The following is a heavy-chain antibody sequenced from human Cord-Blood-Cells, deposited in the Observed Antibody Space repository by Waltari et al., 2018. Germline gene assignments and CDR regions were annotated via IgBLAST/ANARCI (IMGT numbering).Heavy chain of an antibody. CDR1: GYTFTGYY. Sequence: QVQLVQSGAEVKKPGASVKVSCKASGYTFTGYYMHWVRQAPGQGLEWMGWINPNSGGTNYAQKFQGWVTMTRETSISTAYMELSRLRSDDTAVYYCARSAYCGGDCYEYFQHWGQGTLVTVSS. D-gene: IGHD2-21*01. V-gene: IGHV1-2*04. J-gene: IGHJ1*01. CDR2: INPNSGGT. CDR3: ARSAYCGGDCYEYFQH.